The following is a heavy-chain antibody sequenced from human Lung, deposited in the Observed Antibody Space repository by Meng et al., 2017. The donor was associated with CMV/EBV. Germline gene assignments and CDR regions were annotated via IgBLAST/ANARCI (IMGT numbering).Heavy chain of an antibody. CDR3: AHSYGHDMLSGYSSWSYYFDY. CDR2: ICWNDDK. Sequence: TSGMGVGWIRQPPGTDLEWLALICWNDDKRYSPSLKSRLTITKDTSKNQVVLTMTNMDPVVTATYYCAHSYGHDMLSGYSSWSYYFDYWGQGSLVTVSS. J-gene: IGHJ4*02. V-gene: IGHV2-5*01. D-gene: IGHD3-9*01. CDR1: TSGMG.